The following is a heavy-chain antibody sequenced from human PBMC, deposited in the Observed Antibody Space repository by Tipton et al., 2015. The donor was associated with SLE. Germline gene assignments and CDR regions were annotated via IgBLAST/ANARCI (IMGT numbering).Heavy chain of an antibody. Sequence: TLSLTCAVYGGSFSGYYWSWIRQPPGKGLEWIGEINHSGSTNYNPSLKSRVTISVDTSKNQFSLKLSSVTAADTAVYYCAGSKIAAAATGAFDIWGQGTMVTVSS. CDR2: INHSGST. D-gene: IGHD6-13*01. CDR1: GGSFSGYY. V-gene: IGHV4-34*01. J-gene: IGHJ3*02. CDR3: AGSKIAAAATGAFDI.